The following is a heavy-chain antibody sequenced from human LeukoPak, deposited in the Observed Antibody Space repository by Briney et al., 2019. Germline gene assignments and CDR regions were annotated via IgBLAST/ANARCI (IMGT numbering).Heavy chain of an antibody. D-gene: IGHD3-10*01. V-gene: IGHV3-64*01. CDR1: GFTFSSYP. CDR3: ARDQRRRGFGEFDY. Sequence: PGGSLRLSCAASGFTFSSYPMHWVRQAPGKGLEYVSSINANGDSTFYANSVKGRFTISRDNAKNSLYLQMNSLRAEDTAVYYCARDQRRRGFGEFDYWGQGTLVTVSS. J-gene: IGHJ4*02. CDR2: INANGDST.